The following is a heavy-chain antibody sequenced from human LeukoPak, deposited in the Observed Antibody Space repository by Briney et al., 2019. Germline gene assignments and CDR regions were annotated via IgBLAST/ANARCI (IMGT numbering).Heavy chain of an antibody. CDR1: GASISSCY. J-gene: IGHJ4*02. Sequence: SETLSLTCTVSGASISSCYWSWIRQTPEKGLEWMGNIHTSGGSSYYPSLKSRLTMSIDTSKNQLSLKLTSVTAADTAVYFCARLGSYHDFWGQGALVTVSS. D-gene: IGHD1-26*01. V-gene: IGHV4-4*09. CDR2: IHTSGGS. CDR3: ARLGSYHDF.